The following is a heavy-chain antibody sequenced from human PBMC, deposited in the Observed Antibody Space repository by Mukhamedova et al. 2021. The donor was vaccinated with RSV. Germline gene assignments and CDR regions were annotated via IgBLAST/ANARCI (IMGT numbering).Heavy chain of an antibody. Sequence: LSRIESDGTIPAYADSVKGRFIISRDNAKNTLYLQMNSLRAEDTAVYYRATNWFDLWGQGTLVTVSS. V-gene: IGHV3-74*03. CDR3: ATNWFDL. CDR2: IESDGTIP. J-gene: IGHJ5*02.